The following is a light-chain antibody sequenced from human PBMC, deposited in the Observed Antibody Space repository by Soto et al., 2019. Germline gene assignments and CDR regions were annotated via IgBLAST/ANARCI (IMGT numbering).Light chain of an antibody. Sequence: DIQMTQSPSTLSASLGDRVTITCLASQTISSWLAWYQQKPGKAPKLLIFDASILESGVPSRFSGSGSGTDFTLSISSLQPDDFGTYYCQQYNDYSYTFGQGTKVDIK. J-gene: IGKJ2*01. CDR1: QTISSW. CDR2: DAS. V-gene: IGKV1-5*01. CDR3: QQYNDYSYT.